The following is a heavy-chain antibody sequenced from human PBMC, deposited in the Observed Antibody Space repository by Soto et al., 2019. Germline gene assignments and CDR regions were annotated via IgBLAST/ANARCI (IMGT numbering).Heavy chain of an antibody. V-gene: IGHV3-48*02. CDR3: ARGSCNWAYYFDL. D-gene: IGHD2-15*01. J-gene: IGHJ4*02. CDR1: GFTFSSYS. CDR2: ITSSGTTV. Sequence: EVHLVESGGGLVQPGGSLRLSCAASGFTFSSYSLNWVRQAPGKGLEWVSYITSSGTTVYYADSVRGRFTISRDNAKNSLYLQMNSLRDDDTAVYYCARGSCNWAYYFDLWGQGTLVTVSS.